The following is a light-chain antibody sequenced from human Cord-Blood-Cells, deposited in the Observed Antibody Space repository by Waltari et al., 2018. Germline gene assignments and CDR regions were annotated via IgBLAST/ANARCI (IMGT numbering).Light chain of an antibody. CDR2: EGS. Sequence: QSALTQPASVSGSPGQSITISCTGTSSDVGSYNLVSWYQQHPGKAPKLMIYEGSKRTSGVAVCYPGSNSDSRASPSLTGLEAEDEDDYYCYSCADRSSNWVFGGGTKLTVL. J-gene: IGLJ3*02. V-gene: IGLV2-23*01. CDR1: SSDVGSYNL. CDR3: YSCADRSSNWV.